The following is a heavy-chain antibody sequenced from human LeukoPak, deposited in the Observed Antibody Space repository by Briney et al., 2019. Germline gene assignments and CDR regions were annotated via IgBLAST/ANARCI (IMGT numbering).Heavy chain of an antibody. CDR2: ISSSGSTI. J-gene: IGHJ4*02. V-gene: IGHV3-48*03. CDR3: ARVGNYYDSSGYYPLLDY. CDR1: GFTFSSYE. Sequence: GGSLRLSCAASGFTFSSYEMNWVRQAPGKGLEWVSYISSSGSTIYYADSVKGRFTISRDNAKNSLYLQMNSLRAEDTAVYYCARVGNYYDSSGYYPLLDYRGQGTLVTVSS. D-gene: IGHD3-22*01.